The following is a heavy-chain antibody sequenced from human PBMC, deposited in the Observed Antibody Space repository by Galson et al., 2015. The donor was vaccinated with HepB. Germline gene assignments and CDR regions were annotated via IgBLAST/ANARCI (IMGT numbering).Heavy chain of an antibody. CDR2: ISGSATST. CDR1: GFTFTTYA. CDR3: AKPSPYYYDSSGHHYYYGVDV. V-gene: IGHV3-23*01. Sequence: SLRLSCAASGFTFTTYAMSWVRQAPGKGLEWVSGISGSATSTYYADSVKGRFIISRDNSKNTLYLQMNSLRAEDTAVYYCAKPSPYYYDSSGHHYYYGVDVWGQGTTVTVSS. D-gene: IGHD3-22*01. J-gene: IGHJ6*02.